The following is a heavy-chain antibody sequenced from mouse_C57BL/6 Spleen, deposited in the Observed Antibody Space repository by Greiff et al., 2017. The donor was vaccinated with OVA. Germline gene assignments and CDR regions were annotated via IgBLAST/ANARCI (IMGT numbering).Heavy chain of an antibody. V-gene: IGHV3-6*01. CDR2: ISYDGSN. J-gene: IGHJ1*03. D-gene: IGHD1-1*02. Sequence: DVKLQESGPGLVKPSQSLSLTCSVTGYSITSGYYWNWIRQFPGNKLEWMGYISYDGSNNYNPSLKNRISITRDTSKNQFFLKLNSVTTEDTATYYCAREGVAYWYFDVWGTGTTVTVSS. CDR1: GYSITSGYY. CDR3: AREGVAYWYFDV.